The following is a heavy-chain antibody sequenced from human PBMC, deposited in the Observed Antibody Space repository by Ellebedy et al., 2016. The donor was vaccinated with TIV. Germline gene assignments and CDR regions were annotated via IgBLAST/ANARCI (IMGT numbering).Heavy chain of an antibody. V-gene: IGHV3-74*01. CDR2: IKGDGSIS. D-gene: IGHD6-19*01. CDR1: GASISSNSFY. CDR3: ARGSWACSGSMDV. Sequence: ETLSLTCTVSGASISSNSFYWGWVRQAPGTGLEWVSRIKGDGSISTYADSVKGRFTISNDNAKNTLYLQMNSLRAEDTAVYYCARGSWACSGSMDVWGQGTTVTVSS. J-gene: IGHJ6*02.